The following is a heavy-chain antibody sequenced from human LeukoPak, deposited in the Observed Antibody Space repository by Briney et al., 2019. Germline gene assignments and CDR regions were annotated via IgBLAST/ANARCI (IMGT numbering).Heavy chain of an antibody. CDR1: GFTFRDYG. V-gene: IGHV3-48*04. CDR2: ISGSRSLI. D-gene: IGHD1-1*01. Sequence: GGSLRLSCEASGFTFRDYGMNWVRQAPGKGLEWISFISGSRSLIYYADSVRGRFTTSRDNAKNSLFLQMTSLTTEDTGVFYCARQFRAKYNPLDHWGQGTLVTVSS. J-gene: IGHJ4*02. CDR3: ARQFRAKYNPLDH.